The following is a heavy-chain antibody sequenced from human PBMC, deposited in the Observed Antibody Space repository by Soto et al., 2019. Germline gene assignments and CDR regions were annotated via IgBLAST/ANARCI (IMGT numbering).Heavy chain of an antibody. V-gene: IGHV4-59*01. Sequence: PSETLSLTCTVSGGSISSYYWSWIRQPPGKGLEWIGYIYYSGSTNYNPSLKSRVTISVDTSKNQFSLKLSSVTAADTAVYYCARVGVPITIFGVVTGSYFEYWGQGALVTVSS. CDR2: IYYSGST. CDR3: ARVGVPITIFGVVTGSYFEY. CDR1: GGSISSYY. D-gene: IGHD3-3*01. J-gene: IGHJ4*02.